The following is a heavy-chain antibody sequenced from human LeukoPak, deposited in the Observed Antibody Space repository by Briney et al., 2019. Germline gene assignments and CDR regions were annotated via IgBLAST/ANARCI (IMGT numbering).Heavy chain of an antibody. J-gene: IGHJ4*02. Sequence: ASVKVSCKASGYTFTGYYLHWVRQALGQGLGWMGWFNPHNDDTNYARRFQGRVTMTRDTSITTAYMVLSRLRSDDTAVYYCASVKDIVVGGGPYYFDYWGQGTLVTVSS. CDR1: GYTFTGYY. CDR3: ASVKDIVVGGGPYYFDY. CDR2: FNPHNDDT. V-gene: IGHV1-2*02. D-gene: IGHD2-15*01.